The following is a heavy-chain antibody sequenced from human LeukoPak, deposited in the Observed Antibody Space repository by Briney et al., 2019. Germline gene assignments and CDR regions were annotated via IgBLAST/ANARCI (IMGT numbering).Heavy chain of an antibody. CDR3: ARPRREVAALDY. D-gene: IGHD6-6*01. V-gene: IGHV5-51*01. CDR1: GSLFTTHW. J-gene: IGHJ4*02. CDR2: IYPDDSDT. Sequence: GASLHISGEASGSLFTTHWIGGVRQQPGKGLEWMGIIYPDDSDTRYSPSFQGQVNISADQSSNTTYLQCSSLKASDTAIYYCARPRREVAALDYWGQGTLVTVSS.